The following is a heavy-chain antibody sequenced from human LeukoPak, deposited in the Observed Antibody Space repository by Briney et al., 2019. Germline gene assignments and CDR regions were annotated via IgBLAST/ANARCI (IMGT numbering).Heavy chain of an antibody. D-gene: IGHD5-18*01. J-gene: IGHJ5*02. Sequence: GGSLRLSCTASGFTFGDYAMSWFRQAPGKGLEWVGFIRIKAYGGTTEYAASVKGRSTISRDDSKSIAYLQMNSLKTEDTAVYYCTRPEPNTPRPFAWGQGTLVTVSS. V-gene: IGHV3-49*03. CDR1: GFTFGDYA. CDR2: IRIKAYGGTT. CDR3: TRPEPNTPRPFA.